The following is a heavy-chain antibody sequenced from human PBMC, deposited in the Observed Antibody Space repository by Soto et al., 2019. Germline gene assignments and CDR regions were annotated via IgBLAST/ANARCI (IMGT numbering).Heavy chain of an antibody. CDR2: IYPADSDT. CDR1: GDTFTSHW. J-gene: IGHJ3*02. Sequence: PGESLKISCKGSGDTFTSHWIAWVRQMPGKGPELMGLIYPADSDTRYSPSFEGQVTISVDKSISTAYLQWSSLRASDTAMYYCVRPQAKELGTIRGAFDIWGQGTKVTVSS. D-gene: IGHD3-10*01. V-gene: IGHV5-51*01. CDR3: VRPQAKELGTIRGAFDI.